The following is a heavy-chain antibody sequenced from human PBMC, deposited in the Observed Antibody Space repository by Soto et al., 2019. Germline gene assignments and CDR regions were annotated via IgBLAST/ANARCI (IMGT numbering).Heavy chain of an antibody. J-gene: IGHJ3*02. V-gene: IGHV4-59*08. Sequence: PSETLSLTCTVSGGSISSYYWSWIRQPPGKGLEWIGYMYYSGSTTYNPSLKSRVTISVDTSNNQFSLKLSSVTAADTAVYYCVGGYCAGGSCYNACDIWGQGTMVTVSS. D-gene: IGHD2-15*01. CDR2: MYYSGST. CDR1: GGSISSYY. CDR3: VGGYCAGGSCYNACDI.